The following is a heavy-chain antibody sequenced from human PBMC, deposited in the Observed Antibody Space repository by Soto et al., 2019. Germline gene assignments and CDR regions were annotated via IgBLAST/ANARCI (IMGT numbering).Heavy chain of an antibody. CDR3: ARYRPGSGALDY. CDR1: GFIVSGFG. J-gene: IGHJ4*02. Sequence: EVQLVESGGGLVQPGGSLKLSCAASGFIVSGFGIHWVRQASGKGLEWVGRIRDKGNNYATTYTASMKGRFTISRDDSETTAFMQMNSLITEDTAVYYCARYRPGSGALDYCGQGTLVTVSS. V-gene: IGHV3-73*02. D-gene: IGHD3-10*01. CDR2: IRDKGNNYAT.